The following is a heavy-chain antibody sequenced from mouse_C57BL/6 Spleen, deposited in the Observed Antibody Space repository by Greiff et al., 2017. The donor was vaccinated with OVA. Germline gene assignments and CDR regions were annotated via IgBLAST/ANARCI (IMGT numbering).Heavy chain of an antibody. CDR2: ISDGGSYT. D-gene: IGHD1-1*01. CDR1: GFTFSSYA. V-gene: IGHV5-4*01. J-gene: IGHJ3*01. Sequence: EVKVVESGGGLVKPGGSLKLSCAASGFTFSSYAMSWVRQTPEKRLEWVATISDGGSYTYYPDNVKGRFTISRDNAKNNLYLQMSHLKSEDTAMYYCARDYYGGFAYWGQGTLVTVSA. CDR3: ARDYYGGFAY.